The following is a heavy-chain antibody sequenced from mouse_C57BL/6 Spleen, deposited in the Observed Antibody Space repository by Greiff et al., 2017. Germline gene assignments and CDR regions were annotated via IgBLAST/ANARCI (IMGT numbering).Heavy chain of an antibody. V-gene: IGHV5-9*01. D-gene: IGHD1-1*01. CDR2: ISGGGGNT. Sequence: EVKLMESGGGLVKPGGSLKLSCAASGFTFSSYTMSWVRQTPEKRLEWVATISGGGGNTYYPDSVKGRFTISRDNAKNTLYLQMSSLRSEDTALYYCARRGDYYGSSYPYYFDYWGQGTTLTVSS. CDR1: GFTFSSYT. J-gene: IGHJ2*01. CDR3: ARRGDYYGSSYPYYFDY.